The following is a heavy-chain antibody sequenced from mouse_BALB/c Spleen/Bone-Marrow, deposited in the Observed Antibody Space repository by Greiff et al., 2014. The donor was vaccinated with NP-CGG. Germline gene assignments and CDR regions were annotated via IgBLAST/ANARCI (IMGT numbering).Heavy chain of an antibody. J-gene: IGHJ2*01. Sequence: VKLVESGSVLVRLGASVKLSCKASGYTFTSSWMHWAKQRPGQGLEWIGEIHPNSGNTNYNEKFKGKATLTVDTSSSTAYVDLSSLTSEDSAVYYCARSGFDYWGQGTTLTVSS. D-gene: IGHD4-1*01. CDR3: ARSGFDY. CDR1: GYTFTSSW. CDR2: IHPNSGNT. V-gene: IGHV1S130*01.